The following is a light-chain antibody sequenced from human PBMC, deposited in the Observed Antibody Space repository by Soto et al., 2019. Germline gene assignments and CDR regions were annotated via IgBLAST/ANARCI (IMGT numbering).Light chain of an antibody. J-gene: IGKJ2*01. V-gene: IGKV1-39*01. Sequence: DIQMTQSPSALSASVGDRVTITCRASQTISTYLNWYQQKPGKAPKLLIYAASTLQSGVPSRFMGSGSGKAFTLTISSLQPEEFATYYCQQGLVIPYTFGQGTRLEIK. CDR1: QTISTY. CDR2: AAS. CDR3: QQGLVIPYT.